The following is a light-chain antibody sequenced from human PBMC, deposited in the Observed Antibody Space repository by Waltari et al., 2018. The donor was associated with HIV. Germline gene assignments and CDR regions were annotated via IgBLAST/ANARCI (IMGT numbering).Light chain of an antibody. CDR1: TSDFGRYNS. CDR3: STHTTTDTLI. CDR2: EVT. V-gene: IGLV2-14*03. Sequence: QSALTQPASVSGSPGPSVTIPCTATTSDFGRYNSGSWYQQHPGNLPKVIIYEVTSRPSGVPHRFSGSKSGNTASLTISGLQAEDEAIYYCSTHTTTDTLIFGGGTKLTVL. J-gene: IGLJ2*01.